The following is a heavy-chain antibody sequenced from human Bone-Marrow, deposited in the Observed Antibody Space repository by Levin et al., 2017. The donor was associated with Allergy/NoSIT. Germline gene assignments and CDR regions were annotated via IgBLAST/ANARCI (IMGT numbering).Heavy chain of an antibody. Sequence: GGSLRLSCAASGFTFSSYGMHWVRQAPGKGLEWVAVIWYDGSNKYYADSVKGRFTISRDNSKNTLYLQMNSLRAEDTAVYYCARADSLNRDGYNYPDPDDAFDIWGQGTMVTVSS. D-gene: IGHD5-24*01. V-gene: IGHV3-33*01. CDR2: IWYDGSNK. J-gene: IGHJ3*02. CDR3: ARADSLNRDGYNYPDPDDAFDI. CDR1: GFTFSSYG.